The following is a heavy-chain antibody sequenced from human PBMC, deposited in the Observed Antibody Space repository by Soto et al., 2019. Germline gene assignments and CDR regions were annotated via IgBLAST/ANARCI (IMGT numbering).Heavy chain of an antibody. V-gene: IGHV3-13*04. J-gene: IGHJ4*02. Sequence: TGGSLRLSCEASGFTFSKFDMHWARQPTRKGMELVSTIGISGDTYYAVSVKGRVTISRENAKNSLSLQVNSPGAGDTALYFCARGQEVGAHFFDSWGQGTQVTVSS. D-gene: IGHD2-15*01. CDR2: IGISGDT. CDR3: ARGQEVGAHFFDS. CDR1: GFTFSKFD.